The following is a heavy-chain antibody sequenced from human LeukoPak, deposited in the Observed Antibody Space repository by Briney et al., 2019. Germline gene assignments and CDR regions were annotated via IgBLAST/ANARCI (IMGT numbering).Heavy chain of an antibody. V-gene: IGHV4-4*09. J-gene: IGHJ4*02. Sequence: SETLSLTCNVSGASMSSNYWSWIGQPPGKGLEWSGYIYHSGNTNARPSLESRVTMSVDESKNQFSLRVHFVSAADTAVYYCASTRRAAVAGRFDSWGQGTLVTVSS. CDR1: GASMSSNY. CDR3: ASTRRAAVAGRFDS. D-gene: IGHD6-19*01. CDR2: IYHSGNT.